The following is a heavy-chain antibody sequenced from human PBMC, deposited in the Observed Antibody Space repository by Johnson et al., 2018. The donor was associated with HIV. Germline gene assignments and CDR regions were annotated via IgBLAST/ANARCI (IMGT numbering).Heavy chain of an antibody. J-gene: IGHJ3*01. V-gene: IGHV3-30*18. CDR1: GFTFSSYW. D-gene: IGHD7-27*01. Sequence: QVQLVESGGGLVQPGGSLRLSCAASGFTFSSYWMSWVRQAPGKGLEWVAVISNDGTDKYYADSVKGRFTISRDNSKKTLYLQMNNLRVEDTALYYCAKDQGYWGDDAFDVWGQGTMVTVYS. CDR3: AKDQGYWGDDAFDV. CDR2: ISNDGTDK.